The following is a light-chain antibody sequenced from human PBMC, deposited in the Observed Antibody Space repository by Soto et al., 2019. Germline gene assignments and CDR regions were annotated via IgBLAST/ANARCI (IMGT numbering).Light chain of an antibody. CDR1: QGISSY. J-gene: IGKJ2*01. V-gene: IGKV1-8*01. Sequence: AIRMTHSPSSLSASTGDRVTITCRASQGISSYLAWYQQKPGKAPKLLIYAASTLQSGVPSRFSGSGSGTDFTLTISCLQSEDFATYYCQQYYSYPYNFGQGTKVDIK. CDR2: AAS. CDR3: QQYYSYPYN.